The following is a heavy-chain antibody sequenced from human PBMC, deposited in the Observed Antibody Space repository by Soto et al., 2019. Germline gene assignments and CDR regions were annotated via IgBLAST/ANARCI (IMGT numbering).Heavy chain of an antibody. CDR3: ARSGYSYGPNPLLY. Sequence: QVQLQESGPGLVKPSQTLSLTCTVSGGSISSGGYYWSWIRQHPGKGLEWIGYIYYSGSTYYNPSLKTRVTISVDTSKNPFSLKLSSVTAADTAVYYCARSGYSYGPNPLLYWGQGTLVTVSS. J-gene: IGHJ4*02. D-gene: IGHD5-18*01. CDR2: IYYSGST. CDR1: GGSISSGGYY. V-gene: IGHV4-31*03.